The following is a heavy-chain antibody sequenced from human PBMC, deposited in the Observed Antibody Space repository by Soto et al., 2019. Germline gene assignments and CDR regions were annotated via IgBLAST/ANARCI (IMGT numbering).Heavy chain of an antibody. J-gene: IGHJ5*02. D-gene: IGHD2-2*01. CDR2: IIPIFGTA. Sequence: ASVKVSCKASGGTFSSYAISWVRQAPGQGLEWMGGIIPIFGTANYAQKFQGRVTITADESTSTAYMELSSLRSEDTAVYYCARDLGCCSSTSCSVVDWFDPWGQGTLVTVSS. CDR3: ARDLGCCSSTSCSVVDWFDP. V-gene: IGHV1-69*13. CDR1: GGTFSSYA.